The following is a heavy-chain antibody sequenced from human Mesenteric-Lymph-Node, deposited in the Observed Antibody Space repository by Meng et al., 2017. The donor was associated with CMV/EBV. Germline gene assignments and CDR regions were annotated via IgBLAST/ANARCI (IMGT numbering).Heavy chain of an antibody. J-gene: IGHJ4*02. D-gene: IGHD3-22*01. V-gene: IGHV1-46*01. CDR2: INPSGGST. CDR1: GYTFTSYY. CDR3: ARDHYYDSSGYYGDY. Sequence: ASVQVSCKASGYTFTSYYMHWVRQAPGQGLEWMGIINPSGGSTSYEQKFQGRVTMTRDTYTSTVYMELSSLRSEETAVYYCARDHYYDSSGYYGDYWGQGTLVTVSS.